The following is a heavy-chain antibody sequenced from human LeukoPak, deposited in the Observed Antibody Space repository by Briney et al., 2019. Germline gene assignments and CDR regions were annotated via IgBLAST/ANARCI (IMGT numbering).Heavy chain of an antibody. CDR1: GYTFTSYG. D-gene: IGHD3-22*01. CDR2: ISAYNGNT. Sequence: ASVKVSCKASGYTFTSYGISWVRQAPGQGLEWMGWISAYNGNTNYAQKLQGRVTMTTDTSTSTAYMELRSLRSDDTAVYYCARDAMDDLDDSSGYYSYWGQGTLVTVSP. V-gene: IGHV1-18*01. CDR3: ARDAMDDLDDSSGYYSY. J-gene: IGHJ4*02.